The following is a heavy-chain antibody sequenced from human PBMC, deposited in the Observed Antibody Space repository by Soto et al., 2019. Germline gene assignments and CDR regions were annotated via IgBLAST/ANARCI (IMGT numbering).Heavy chain of an antibody. V-gene: IGHV1-69*13. Sequence: SVKVSCKASGGTISSYAITCVRQAPGQGLEWMGGIIPIFGTANYAQKFQARVTITADESTSTAYMELSSLRSEDTAVYYCARDRGPSSGYYPYWFDPWGQGTLVTVSS. D-gene: IGHD3-22*01. CDR3: ARDRGPSSGYYPYWFDP. CDR2: IIPIFGTA. J-gene: IGHJ5*02. CDR1: GGTISSYA.